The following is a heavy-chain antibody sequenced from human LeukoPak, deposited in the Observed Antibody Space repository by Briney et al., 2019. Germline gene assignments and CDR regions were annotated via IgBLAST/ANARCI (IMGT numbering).Heavy chain of an antibody. CDR2: IKQDGSDK. J-gene: IGHJ4*02. V-gene: IGHV3-7*03. D-gene: IGHD3-3*01. CDR3: AREEWYWHYFDY. CDR1: GITFGIYW. Sequence: GGSLRLSCAASGITFGIYWMSWVRQAPGKGLEWVANIKQDGSDKHYVVSVKGRFTISRDNSKNTLYLQMNSLRVEDTAVYYCAREEWYWHYFDYWGQGTLVTVSS.